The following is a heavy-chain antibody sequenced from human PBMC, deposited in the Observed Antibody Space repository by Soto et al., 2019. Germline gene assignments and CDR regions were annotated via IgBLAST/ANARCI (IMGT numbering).Heavy chain of an antibody. CDR3: AKEVTSGSYSHYYYGLDV. V-gene: IGHV3-23*01. CDR1: GFTLSSYA. D-gene: IGHD1-26*01. CDR2: ISGSGNRT. J-gene: IGHJ6*02. Sequence: PGGSLILSCAASGFTLSSYAMSWVRQAPGKGLEWVSAISGSGNRTFHADSVKGRFTISRDNSKNALYLQMNSLRVEDTAVYYCAKEVTSGSYSHYYYGLDVWGQGTTVTVSS.